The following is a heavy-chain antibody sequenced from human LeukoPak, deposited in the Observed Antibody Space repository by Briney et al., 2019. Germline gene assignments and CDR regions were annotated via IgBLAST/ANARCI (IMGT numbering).Heavy chain of an antibody. CDR1: GFTFSSYG. CDR2: ISGSGGST. CDR3: AKYTSSWYEDY. V-gene: IGHV3-23*01. Sequence: GGSLRLSCAASGFTFSSYGMSWVRQAPGKGLEWVSAISGSGGSTYYADSVKGRFTISRDNSKNTLYVQMNSLRVEDTAVYYCAKYTSSWYEDYWGQGTLVTVSS. D-gene: IGHD6-13*01. J-gene: IGHJ4*02.